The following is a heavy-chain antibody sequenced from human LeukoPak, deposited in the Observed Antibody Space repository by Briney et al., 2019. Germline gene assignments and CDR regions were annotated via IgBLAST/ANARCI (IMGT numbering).Heavy chain of an antibody. D-gene: IGHD3-10*01. CDR1: GGSFSGYY. CDR2: INHSGST. CDR3: ARSVRGVMFVDY. Sequence: SETLSLTCAVYGGSFSGYYWSWIRQPPGKGLEWIGEINHSGSTNYNPSLKSRVTISVDTSKNQSSLKLSSVTAADTAVYYCARSVRGVMFVDYWGQGTLVTVSS. V-gene: IGHV4-34*01. J-gene: IGHJ4*02.